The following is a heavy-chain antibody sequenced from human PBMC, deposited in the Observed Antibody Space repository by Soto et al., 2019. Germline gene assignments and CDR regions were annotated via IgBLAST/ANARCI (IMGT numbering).Heavy chain of an antibody. V-gene: IGHV3-7*05. CDR1: GFTFSSYW. D-gene: IGHD2-2*01. CDR2: IKQDGSEK. J-gene: IGHJ4*02. Sequence: PGGSLRLSCAASGFTFSSYWMSWVRQASGKGLEWVANIKQDGSEKYYVDSVKGRFTISRDNAKNSLYLQMNSLRAEDTAVYYWARVLLYQLPFFDYWGQGTLVTVSS. CDR3: ARVLLYQLPFFDY.